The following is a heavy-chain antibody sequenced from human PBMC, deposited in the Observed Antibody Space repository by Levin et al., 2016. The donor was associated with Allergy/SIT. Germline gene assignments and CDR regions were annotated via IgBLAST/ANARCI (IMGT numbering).Heavy chain of an antibody. V-gene: IGHV3-21*01. J-gene: IGHJ6*02. CDR2: ISSSSSYI. D-gene: IGHD5-18*01. Sequence: GESLKISCAASGFTFSSYSMNWVRQAPGKGLEWVSSISSSSSYIYYADSVKGRFTISRDNAKNSLYLQMNSLRAEDTAVYYCARDHPTAMVDYYGMDVWGQGTTVTVSS. CDR3: ARDHPTAMVDYYGMDV. CDR1: GFTFSSYS.